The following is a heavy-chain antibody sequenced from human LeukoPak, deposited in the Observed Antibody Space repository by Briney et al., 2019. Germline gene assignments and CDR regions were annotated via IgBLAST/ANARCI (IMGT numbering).Heavy chain of an antibody. Sequence: SETLSLTCTVSGGSISSSSYYWGWIRQPPGKGLEWIGSIYYSGSTYYNPSLKSRVTISVDTSKNQFSLKLSSVTAADTAVYYCARTSAYGSSGYYFPHYYYGMDVWGQGTTVTVSS. J-gene: IGHJ6*02. CDR2: IYYSGST. CDR1: GGSISSSSYY. V-gene: IGHV4-39*07. CDR3: ARTSAYGSSGYYFPHYYYGMDV. D-gene: IGHD3-22*01.